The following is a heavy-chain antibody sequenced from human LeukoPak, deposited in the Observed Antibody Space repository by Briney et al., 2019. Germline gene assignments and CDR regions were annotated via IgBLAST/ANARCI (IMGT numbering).Heavy chain of an antibody. CDR1: GGSISSDNYY. CDR3: ARDGGEDAFDI. Sequence: SETLSLTCTVSGGSISSDNYYWSWIRQPAGKGLEWIGRIYTSGSTNYNPSLKSRVTMSLDTSKNQFSLNLSSVTAADTAVYYCARDGGEDAFDIWGQGTMVTVSS. D-gene: IGHD4-23*01. J-gene: IGHJ3*02. CDR2: IYTSGST. V-gene: IGHV4-61*02.